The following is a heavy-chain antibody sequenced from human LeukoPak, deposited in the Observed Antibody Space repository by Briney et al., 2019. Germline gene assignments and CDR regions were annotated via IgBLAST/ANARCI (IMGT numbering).Heavy chain of an antibody. CDR1: GFTFSTYS. J-gene: IGHJ6*02. V-gene: IGHV3-21*01. Sequence: GGSLRLSCAASGFTFSTYSMNWVRQAPGKGLEWVSSISSDSNYRFYADSLKGRFTISRDNAKNSLYLQMLSLRAEDTAVYYCARVAFGLYVMDVWGQGITVAVSS. CDR3: ARVAFGLYVMDV. D-gene: IGHD3/OR15-3a*01. CDR2: ISSDSNYR.